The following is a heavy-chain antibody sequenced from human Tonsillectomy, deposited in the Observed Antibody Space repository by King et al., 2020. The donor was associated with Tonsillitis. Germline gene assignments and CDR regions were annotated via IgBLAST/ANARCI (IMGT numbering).Heavy chain of an antibody. CDR3: APTPIRSSHNSGP. V-gene: IGHV3-72*01. Sequence: VQLVESGGGLVQPGGSLRLSCAASGFSFSDHLMDWVRQAPGKELEWVGRARNKATSYSTEYAASVQGRFTISRDDSKKSLYLQMNNLKAADTAVYYCAPTPIRSSHNSGPWGQGTLVTVSS. J-gene: IGHJ5*02. D-gene: IGHD3-10*01. CDR1: GFSFSDHL. CDR2: ARNKATSYST.